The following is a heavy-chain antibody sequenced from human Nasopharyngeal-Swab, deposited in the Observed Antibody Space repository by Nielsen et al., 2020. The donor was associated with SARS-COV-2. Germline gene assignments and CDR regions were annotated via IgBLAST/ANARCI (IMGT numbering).Heavy chain of an antibody. D-gene: IGHD6-13*01. J-gene: IGHJ4*02. CDR3: ATASAVREQLAFDY. Sequence: LETLSLTCTVSGGSISSYYWSWIRQPPGKGLEWIGYIYYSGSTNYNPSLKSRVTISVDTSKNQFSLKLSSVTAADTAVYYCATASAVREQLAFDYWGQGTLVTVSS. V-gene: IGHV4-59*01. CDR2: IYYSGST. CDR1: GGSISSYY.